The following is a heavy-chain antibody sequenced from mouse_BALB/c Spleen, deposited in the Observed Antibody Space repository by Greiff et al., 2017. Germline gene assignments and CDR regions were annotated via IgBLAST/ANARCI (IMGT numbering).Heavy chain of an antibody. CDR2: ISSGSSTI. CDR1: GFTFSSFG. CDR3: ARSDGNYGGYFDV. Sequence: EVQLVESGGGLVQPGGSRKLSCAASGFTFSSFGMHWVRQAPEKGLEWVAYISSGSSTIYYADTVKGRFTISRDNPKNTLFLQMTSLRSEDTAMYYCARSDGNYGGYFDVWGAGTTVTVSS. D-gene: IGHD2-1*01. J-gene: IGHJ1*01. V-gene: IGHV5-17*02.